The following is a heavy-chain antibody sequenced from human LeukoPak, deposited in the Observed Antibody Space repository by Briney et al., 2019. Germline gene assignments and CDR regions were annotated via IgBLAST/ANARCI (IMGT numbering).Heavy chain of an antibody. V-gene: IGHV1-69*04. CDR2: IIPILGIA. CDR3: ARDEYYYDSSGYYFSYWFDP. D-gene: IGHD3-22*01. Sequence: SVKVSCKASGGTFSSYAISWVRQAPGQGLEWMGRIIPILGIANYAQKFQGRVTITADKSTSTAYMELSSLRSEDTAAYYCARDEYYYDSSGYYFSYWFDPWGQGTLVTVSS. CDR1: GGTFSSYA. J-gene: IGHJ5*02.